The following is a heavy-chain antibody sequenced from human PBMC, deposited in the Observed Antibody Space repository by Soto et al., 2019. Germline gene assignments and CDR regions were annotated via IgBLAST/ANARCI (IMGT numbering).Heavy chain of an antibody. CDR3: ARESEDLTSNFDY. Sequence: EESLRLSCAASGFTFTRYSMNWVRQAPGKGLEWVSSISSTPNYIYYADSMKGRFTVSRDNAKNSVYLEMNSLSAEDTAVCYCARESEDLTSNFDYWGQGTQVTVSS. CDR2: ISSTPNYI. CDR1: GFTFTRYS. J-gene: IGHJ4*02. V-gene: IGHV3-21*01.